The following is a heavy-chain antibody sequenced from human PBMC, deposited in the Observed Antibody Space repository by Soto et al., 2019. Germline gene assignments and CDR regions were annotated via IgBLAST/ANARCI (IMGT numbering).Heavy chain of an antibody. CDR2: INPNSGGT. J-gene: IGHJ6*02. CDR3: AIAARPPRPYYYYGMDV. V-gene: IGHV1-2*04. CDR1: GYTFTGYY. D-gene: IGHD6-6*01. Sequence: ASVKVSCKASGYTFTGYYMHWVRQAPGQGLEWMGWINPNSGGTNYAQKFQGWVTMTRDTSISTAYMELSRLRSDDTAVYYCAIAARPPRPYYYYGMDVWGQGTTVTVSS.